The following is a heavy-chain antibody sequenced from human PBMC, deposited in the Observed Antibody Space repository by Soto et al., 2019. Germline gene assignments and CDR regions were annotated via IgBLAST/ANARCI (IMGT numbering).Heavy chain of an antibody. J-gene: IGHJ3*02. V-gene: IGHV1-3*01. CDR1: GGTFSTYS. CDR2: INAGNGNT. D-gene: IGHD6-19*01. Sequence: ASVKVSCKDSGGTFSTYSMFWVRQAPGQRLEWMGWINAGNGNTKYSQKFQGRVTITRDTSASTAYMELSSLRSEDTAVYYCAKPEVAVAGPSAFDIWGQGTMVTVSS. CDR3: AKPEVAVAGPSAFDI.